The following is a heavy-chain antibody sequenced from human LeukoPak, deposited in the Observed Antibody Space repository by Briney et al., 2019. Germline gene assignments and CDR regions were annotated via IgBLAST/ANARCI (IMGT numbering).Heavy chain of an antibody. V-gene: IGHV4-39*01. CDR3: ASNLQRGEP. J-gene: IGHJ5*02. CDR1: GGSISSSSYY. D-gene: IGHD6-25*01. CDR2: IYYSGST. Sequence: PSETLSLTCTVSGGSISSSSYYWGWIRQPPGKGLEWIGSIYYSGSTYYNPSLKSRVTISVDTSKNQFSLKLSSETAADTAVYYCASNLQRGEPWGQGTLVTVSS.